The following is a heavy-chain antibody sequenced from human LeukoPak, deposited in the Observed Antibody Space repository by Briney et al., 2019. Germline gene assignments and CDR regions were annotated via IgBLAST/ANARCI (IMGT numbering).Heavy chain of an antibody. V-gene: IGHV1-18*01. CDR3: ARALGYCSGGSCLWSSYNWFDP. D-gene: IGHD2-15*01. CDR2: ISAYNGNT. J-gene: IGHJ5*02. Sequence: ASVKVSCKASGYTFTSYGISWVRQAPGQRLEWMGWISAYNGNTNYAQKLQGRVTMTTDTSTSTAYMELRSLRSDDTAVYYCARALGYCSGGSCLWSSYNWFDPWGQGTLVTVSS. CDR1: GYTFTSYG.